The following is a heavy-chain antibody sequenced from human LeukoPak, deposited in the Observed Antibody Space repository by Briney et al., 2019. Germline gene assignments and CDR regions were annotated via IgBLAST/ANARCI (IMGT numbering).Heavy chain of an antibody. J-gene: IGHJ4*02. CDR3: ARDQLIAAAGTKHDY. V-gene: IGHV4-38-2*02. Sequence: SETLSLTCTVSGYSISSGYYWGWIRQPPGKGLEWTGSIDHSGSTYYNPSLKSRITISVDTSKNQFSLKLSSVTAADTAVYYCARDQLIAAAGTKHDYWGQGTLVTVSS. D-gene: IGHD6-13*01. CDR1: GYSISSGYY. CDR2: IDHSGST.